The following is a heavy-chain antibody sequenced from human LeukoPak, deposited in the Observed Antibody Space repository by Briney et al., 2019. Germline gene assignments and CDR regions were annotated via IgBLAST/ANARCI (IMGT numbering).Heavy chain of an antibody. CDR3: ARGIYSSGCWLDY. V-gene: IGHV1-8*03. J-gene: IGHJ4*02. CDR1: GYTFTSYD. Sequence: ASVKVSCKASGYTFTSYDINWVRQATGQGLEWMGWMNPNSGNTGYAQKFRGRVTITRNTSISTAYTELSSLRSEDTAVYYCARGIYSSGCWLDYWGQGTLVTVSS. D-gene: IGHD6-19*01. CDR2: MNPNSGNT.